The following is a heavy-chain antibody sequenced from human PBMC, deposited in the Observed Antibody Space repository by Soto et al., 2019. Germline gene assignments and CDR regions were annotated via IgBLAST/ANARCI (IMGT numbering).Heavy chain of an antibody. Sequence: GGSLRLSCAASGFTFSIYAMTWVRQAPGKGLEWVSSVDYSGTYTFYAASVKGRFTISRDNSQNMVYLEMNSLRADDTAVYYCTKRSGGFSEFDYWGQGALVTVSS. CDR1: GFTFSIYA. V-gene: IGHV3-23*01. D-gene: IGHD5-12*01. J-gene: IGHJ4*02. CDR2: VDYSGTYT. CDR3: TKRSGGFSEFDY.